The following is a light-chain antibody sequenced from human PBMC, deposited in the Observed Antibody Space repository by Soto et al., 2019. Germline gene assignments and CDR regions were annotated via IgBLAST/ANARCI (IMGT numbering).Light chain of an antibody. CDR2: GAS. V-gene: IGKV3-15*01. CDR1: QPVSRN. CDR3: QQYNNWPYT. J-gene: IGKJ2*01. Sequence: EIVMTQSPATLSVSPGERATLSCRASQPVSRNFAWYRQKPGQPPTLLIYGASTRATGIPARFSGSGSGTEVTLTISSLQSEDFAVYYCQQYNNWPYTFGQGTKLEIK.